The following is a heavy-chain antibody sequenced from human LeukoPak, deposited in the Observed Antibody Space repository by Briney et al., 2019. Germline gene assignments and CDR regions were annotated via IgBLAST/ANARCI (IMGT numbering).Heavy chain of an antibody. CDR3: ARHQGIAVAGTGPHYYYGMDV. D-gene: IGHD6-19*01. J-gene: IGHJ6*02. CDR2: IYPGDSDT. CDR1: GYIFTDYW. Sequence: GESLKISCKGSGYIFTDYWIGWVRQMPGKGLDWMGIIYPGDSDTRSSPSFQGQVTISAHKSISTAYLQWSSLKASDTAMYYCARHQGIAVAGTGPHYYYGMDVWGQGTTVTVSS. V-gene: IGHV5-51*01.